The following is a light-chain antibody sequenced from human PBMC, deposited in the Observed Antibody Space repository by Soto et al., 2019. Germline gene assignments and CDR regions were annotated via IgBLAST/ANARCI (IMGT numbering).Light chain of an antibody. CDR2: GAS. CDR1: QSVSSN. J-gene: IGKJ5*01. CDR3: QQYNKWPPVT. Sequence: EIVMTQSPATLSVSPGERATLSCRASQSVSSNLAWYQQKPGQAPRLLIYGASTRATGIPVRFSGSGSGTEFTLTISSLQYEDFAVYYCQQYNKWPPVTFGQGTRLQIK. V-gene: IGKV3-15*01.